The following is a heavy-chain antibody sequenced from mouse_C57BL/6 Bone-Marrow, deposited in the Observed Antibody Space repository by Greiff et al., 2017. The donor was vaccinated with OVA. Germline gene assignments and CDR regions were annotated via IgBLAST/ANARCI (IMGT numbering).Heavy chain of an antibody. CDR3: ARDRLRNWYFDV. D-gene: IGHD2-4*01. J-gene: IGHJ1*03. CDR2: ISDGGSYT. Sequence: EVHLVESGGGLVKPGGSLKLSCAASGFTFSSYAMSWVRQTPEKRLEWVATISDGGSYTYYPDNVKGRFTISRDNAKNNLYLQMSHLKSEDTAMYYCARDRLRNWYFDVWGTGTTVTVSS. CDR1: GFTFSSYA. V-gene: IGHV5-4*01.